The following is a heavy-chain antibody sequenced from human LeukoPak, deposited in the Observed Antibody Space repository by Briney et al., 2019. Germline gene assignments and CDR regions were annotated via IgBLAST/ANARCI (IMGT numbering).Heavy chain of an antibody. CDR1: GFTFNSYG. D-gene: IGHD6-6*01. Sequence: GALVKVSCKASGFTFNSYGISWVRQAPGQGLEWMGWINPNSGGTNYAQKFQGRVTMTRDTSISTAYMELSRLRSDDTAVYYCASDLAARLPFRDYGMDVWGQGTTVTVSS. CDR2: INPNSGGT. CDR3: ASDLAARLPFRDYGMDV. V-gene: IGHV1-2*02. J-gene: IGHJ6*02.